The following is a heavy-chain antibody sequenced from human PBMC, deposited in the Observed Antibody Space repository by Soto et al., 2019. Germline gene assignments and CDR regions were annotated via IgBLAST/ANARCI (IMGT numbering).Heavy chain of an antibody. V-gene: IGHV1-18*04. Sequence: QVQLVQSGSEVKKPGASVNVSCKAFGYTFTSYGFSWVRQVPGQGLEWLGWISAFNGDTQYAQTMKGRLTVPTDTSTTTVHMELRSLTPADTAVYYCTREAGWQRMVPYDWGQGTLVSVS. CDR3: TREAGWQRMVPYD. J-gene: IGHJ4*02. D-gene: IGHD6-25*01. CDR1: GYTFTSYG. CDR2: ISAFNGDT.